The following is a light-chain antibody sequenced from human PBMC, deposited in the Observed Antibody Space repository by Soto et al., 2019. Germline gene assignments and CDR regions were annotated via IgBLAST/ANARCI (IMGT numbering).Light chain of an antibody. CDR3: QQYGRPPQT. CDR1: QSVSSD. Sequence: EIVMTQSPATLSVSPGERATLSCRASQSVSSDLAWYQQKPGQAPRLLIYGTSSRATDIPDRFTGSGSGTDFTLTISRLEPEDFAVYSCQQYGRPPQTFGQGTKV. V-gene: IGKV3-20*01. CDR2: GTS. J-gene: IGKJ1*01.